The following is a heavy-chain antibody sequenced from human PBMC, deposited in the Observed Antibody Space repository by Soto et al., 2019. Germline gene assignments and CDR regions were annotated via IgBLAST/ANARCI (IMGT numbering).Heavy chain of an antibody. J-gene: IGHJ4*02. D-gene: IGHD2-2*01. Sequence: SETLSLTCSVSGGSISSGYYYWSWIRQPHGKGLEWIGNIYYSGNTYYNPSLKSRLIISIDTSKNQFSLKVGSVTAADTAVYYCARDFVEVPSALYYFDNWGQGTLVTVSS. CDR1: GGSISSGYYY. CDR3: ARDFVEVPSALYYFDN. CDR2: IYYSGNT. V-gene: IGHV4-30-4*01.